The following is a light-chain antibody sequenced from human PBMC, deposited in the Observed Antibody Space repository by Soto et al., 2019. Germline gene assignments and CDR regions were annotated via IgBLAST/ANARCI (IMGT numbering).Light chain of an antibody. CDR2: RVS. J-gene: IGLJ2*01. CDR3: SAYSRKYHVV. V-gene: IGLV2-14*01. Sequence: QSALTQPASVSGSVGQSITISCSGSDNDFVSWYQHPPGKAPRMLLYRVSYRPSGISHRFSGSKSVDTASLTISGLQAEDEADYYCSAYSRKYHVVFGGGTKLTVL. CDR1: DNDFV.